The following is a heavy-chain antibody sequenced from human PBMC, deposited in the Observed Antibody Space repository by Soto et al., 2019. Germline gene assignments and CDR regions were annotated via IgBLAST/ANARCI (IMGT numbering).Heavy chain of an antibody. V-gene: IGHV3-30-3*01. CDR1: GFTVSAYT. D-gene: IGHD1-26*01. CDR3: SRWETPLSDY. J-gene: IGHJ4*02. CDR2: ISSDGNHK. Sequence: QVQLVESGGGVVQPGRSLRLSCAASGFTVSAYTMHWVRQAPGKGLEWVAVISSDGNHKYYTDSVKGRFTISRDTSTNTLYLQMNSLRAEDTAVDYCSRWETPLSDYWGQGTLVTVSS.